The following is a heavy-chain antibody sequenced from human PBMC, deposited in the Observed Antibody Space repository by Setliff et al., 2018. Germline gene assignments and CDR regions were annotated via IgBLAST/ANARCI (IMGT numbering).Heavy chain of an antibody. J-gene: IGHJ3*02. Sequence: GESLKISCVVSGFSFSNYGMTWVRQAPGKGLEWISYISTSSGTRYYADSVKGRFTISRDNANQSLYLQMNSLRAEDTAVYYCAREMLDRSLSYSLDAFDIWGQGTMVTVSS. D-gene: IGHD2-15*01. CDR1: GFSFSNYG. CDR2: ISTSSGTR. V-gene: IGHV3-48*01. CDR3: AREMLDRSLSYSLDAFDI.